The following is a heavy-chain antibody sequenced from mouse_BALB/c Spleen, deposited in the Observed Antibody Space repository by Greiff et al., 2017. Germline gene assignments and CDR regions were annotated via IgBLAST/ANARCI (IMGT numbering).Heavy chain of an antibody. V-gene: IGHV2-6-7*01. CDR2: IWGDGST. CDR1: GFSLTGYG. J-gene: IGHJ4*01. D-gene: IGHD2-14*01. CDR3: ARDRGCYYRYDGSMDD. Sequence: VMLVESGPGLVAPSQSLSITCTVSGFSLTGYGVNWVRQPPGKGLEWLGMIWGDGSTDYNSALKSRLSISKDNSKSQVFLKMNSLQTDDTARYYCARDRGCYYRYDGSMDDWGQGTSVTVSS.